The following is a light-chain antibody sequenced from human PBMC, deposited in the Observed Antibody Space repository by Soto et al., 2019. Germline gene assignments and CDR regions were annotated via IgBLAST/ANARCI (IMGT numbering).Light chain of an antibody. CDR3: QHYNSYSEA. Sequence: TQSPCTLSLSPGERATLSCGASQSVSSNLAWYQQKPGQAPRLLIYSASTRATGIPARFSGSGSGTEFTLTISSLQPDDFATYYCQHYNSYSEAFGQGTKVDIK. V-gene: IGKV3-15*01. CDR2: SAS. CDR1: QSVSSN. J-gene: IGKJ1*01.